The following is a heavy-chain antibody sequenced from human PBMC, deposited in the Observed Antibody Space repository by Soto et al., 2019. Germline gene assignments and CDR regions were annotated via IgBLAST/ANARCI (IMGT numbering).Heavy chain of an antibody. V-gene: IGHV4-31*03. CDR2: IYYSGST. D-gene: IGHD6-19*01. Sequence: TLSLTCTVSGGSISSGGYYWSWIRQHPGRGLEWIGYIYYSGSTYYNPSLKSRVTISVDTSKNQFSLKLGSVTAADTAVYYCARGVIAVAGYHFDFWGQGALVTVSS. J-gene: IGHJ4*02. CDR3: ARGVIAVAGYHFDF. CDR1: GGSISSGGYY.